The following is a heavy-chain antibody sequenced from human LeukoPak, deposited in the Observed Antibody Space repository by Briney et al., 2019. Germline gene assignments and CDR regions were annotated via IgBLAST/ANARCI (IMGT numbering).Heavy chain of an antibody. CDR1: GGTFSSYA. V-gene: IGHV1-69*13. D-gene: IGHD3-16*01. Sequence: SVKVSCKASGGTFSSYAISWVRQAPGQGLEWMGGIIPIFGTADYTQKFQGRVTITADESTSTAYMELSSLRSEDTAVYYCASPIWATYYYYMDVWGKGTTVTVSS. J-gene: IGHJ6*03. CDR2: IIPIFGTA. CDR3: ASPIWATYYYYMDV.